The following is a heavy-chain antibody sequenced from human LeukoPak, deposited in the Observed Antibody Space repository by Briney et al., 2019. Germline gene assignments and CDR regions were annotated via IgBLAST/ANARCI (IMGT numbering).Heavy chain of an antibody. CDR3: AREASAVAGSDFDY. J-gene: IGHJ4*02. CDR1: GFTFSSYA. D-gene: IGHD6-19*01. Sequence: PGGSLRLSCAASGFTFSSYAMHWVRQAPGKGLEWVAVISYDGSNKYYADSVKGRFTISRDNSKNTLYLQMNSLRAEDTAVYYCAREASAVAGSDFDYWGQGTLVTVSS. V-gene: IGHV3-30-3*01. CDR2: ISYDGSNK.